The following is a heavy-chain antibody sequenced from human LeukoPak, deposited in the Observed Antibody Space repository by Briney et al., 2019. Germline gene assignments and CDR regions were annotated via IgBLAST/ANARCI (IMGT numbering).Heavy chain of an antibody. D-gene: IGHD1-26*01. CDR1: GFTFSRYS. CDR2: IGSSSSTI. CDR3: ARDDPTGSYYVGFDY. V-gene: IGHV3-48*01. Sequence: GGSLRLSCAASGFTFSRYSMNWVRQAPGKGLEWISYIGSSSSTIYYGDSVKGRFTISRDNGKKSLYLQMNSLRAEDTAMYYCARDDPTGSYYVGFDYWGQGILVTVSS. J-gene: IGHJ4*02.